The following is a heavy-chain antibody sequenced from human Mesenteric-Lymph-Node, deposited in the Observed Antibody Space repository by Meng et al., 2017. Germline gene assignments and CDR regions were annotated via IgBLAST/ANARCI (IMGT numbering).Heavy chain of an antibody. CDR1: GFIFIRYS. Sequence: GESLKISCAASGFIFIRYSMNWVRQAPGKGLEWVSAVNSGSTFIDYADSVGGRFTISRDNAKNSLYLQMDSLRAEDTAVYYCTRDYGGTDGVFDYWGQGTLVTVSS. V-gene: IGHV3-21*01. J-gene: IGHJ4*02. CDR3: TRDYGGTDGVFDY. CDR2: VNSGSTFI. D-gene: IGHD4-23*01.